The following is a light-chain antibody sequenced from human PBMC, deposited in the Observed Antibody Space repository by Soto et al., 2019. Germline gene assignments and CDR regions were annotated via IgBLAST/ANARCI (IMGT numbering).Light chain of an antibody. CDR1: QTISSSF. CDR3: HQFGSSTLYT. V-gene: IGKV3-20*01. Sequence: EIVLTQSPGTLSLSPGERATLSCRASQTISSSFLAWYQQKPGQAPRLLIYRASRRAPGIPDRFSGSGSWTDFTLTISRLEPEDFAVYYCHQFGSSTLYTFGPGTKVEIK. CDR2: RAS. J-gene: IGKJ3*01.